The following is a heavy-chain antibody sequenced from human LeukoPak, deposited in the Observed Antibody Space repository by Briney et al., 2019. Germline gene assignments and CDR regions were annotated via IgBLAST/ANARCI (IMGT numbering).Heavy chain of an antibody. CDR3: AKDGGMATASPFDY. CDR1: GFTFSSYW. D-gene: IGHD5-24*01. V-gene: IGHV3-7*03. CDR2: IKQDGSEK. Sequence: GGSLRLSCAASGFTFSSYWMSWVRQAPGKGLEWVANIKQDGSEKYYVDSVKGRFTISRDNAKNSLYLQMNSLRAEDTALYYCAKDGGMATASPFDYWGQGTLVTVSS. J-gene: IGHJ4*02.